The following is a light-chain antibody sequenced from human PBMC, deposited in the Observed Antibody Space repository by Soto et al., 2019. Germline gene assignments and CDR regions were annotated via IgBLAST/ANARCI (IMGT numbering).Light chain of an antibody. CDR1: QSIDRW. V-gene: IGKV1-5*01. CDR3: QQYNSYGT. Sequence: IVMTQSPSTXRETRLYRVPTPCRASQSIDRWSAWYQQRPGKXPXXXIYHAYSLETAVPSRFTGSGSATEFTLTISRLQHDGRATYYCQQYNSYGTFGHRTQVDI. J-gene: IGKJ1*01. CDR2: HAY.